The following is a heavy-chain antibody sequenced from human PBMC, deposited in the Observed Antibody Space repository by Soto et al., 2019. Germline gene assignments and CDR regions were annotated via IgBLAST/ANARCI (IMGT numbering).Heavy chain of an antibody. D-gene: IGHD3-22*01. CDR3: ARDHINIDSSGYYLNWFDP. V-gene: IGHV3-33*01. CDR1: GFTFSSYG. Sequence: GGSLRLSCAASGFTFSSYGMHWVRQAPGKGLEWVAVIWYDGSNKYYADSLKGRFTISRDNSKNTLYLQMNSLRAEDTAVYYCARDHINIDSSGYYLNWFDPWGQGTLVTVSS. J-gene: IGHJ5*02. CDR2: IWYDGSNK.